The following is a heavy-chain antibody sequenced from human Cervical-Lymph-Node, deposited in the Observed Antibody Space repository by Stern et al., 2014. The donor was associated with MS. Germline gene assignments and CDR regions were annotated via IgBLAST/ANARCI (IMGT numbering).Heavy chain of an antibody. V-gene: IGHV3-21*01. CDR1: GFTFSTSS. J-gene: IGHJ4*02. CDR2: ISSTATYI. CDR3: ARGYGGNSEGDY. Sequence: QLVQSGGGLVKPGESLRLSCAVSGFTFSTSSMNWVRQAPGKGLEWVSSISSTATYIYYADSVKGRFTISRDNAKNSLYLQMNSLSPQDTAVYYCARGYGGNSEGDYWGQGTLVIVSS. D-gene: IGHD4-23*01.